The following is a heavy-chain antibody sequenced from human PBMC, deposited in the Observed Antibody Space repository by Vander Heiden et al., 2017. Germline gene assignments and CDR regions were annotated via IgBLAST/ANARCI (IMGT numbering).Heavy chain of an antibody. J-gene: IGHJ4*02. CDR1: GLPFDDYA. CDR2: ISWNSGSI. V-gene: IGHV3-9*01. Sequence: EVQLVESGGGLVQPGRSLRLSCAASGLPFDDYAMHWVRQAPGKGLEWFSGISWNSGSIGYADSVKGRFTISRDNAKNSLYLQMNSLRAEDTALYYCAKDTAYSGSYYPFDYWGQGTLVTVSS. D-gene: IGHD1-26*01. CDR3: AKDTAYSGSYYPFDY.